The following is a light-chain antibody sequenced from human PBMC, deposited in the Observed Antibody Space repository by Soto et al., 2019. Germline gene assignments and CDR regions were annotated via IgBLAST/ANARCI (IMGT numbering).Light chain of an antibody. Sequence: DIPMTQSPSSLSASVGDRVTITCRASQSISSDLHWYQQKPGKAPKLLIYAASSLQSGVPSRFSGSGSGTDFTLTINSLQPEDFATYYCQHCYSFPWTFGQGTKVEFK. V-gene: IGKV1-39*01. J-gene: IGKJ1*01. CDR3: QHCYSFPWT. CDR2: AAS. CDR1: QSISSD.